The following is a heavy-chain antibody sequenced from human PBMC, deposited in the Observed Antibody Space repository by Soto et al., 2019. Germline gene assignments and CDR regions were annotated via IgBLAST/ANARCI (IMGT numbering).Heavy chain of an antibody. CDR1: GGSFSGYY. D-gene: IGHD1-26*01. CDR2: INHSGST. V-gene: IGHV4-34*01. J-gene: IGHJ4*02. CDR3: ARFPQTAIVGAAYFDY. Sequence: SETLSLTCAVYGGSFSGYYWTWIRQPPGTGLEWIGEINHSGSTNYNPSLKSRVTISVDTSKNQFSLKLTSVTAADTAVYYCARFPQTAIVGAAYFDYWGQGTLVTVSS.